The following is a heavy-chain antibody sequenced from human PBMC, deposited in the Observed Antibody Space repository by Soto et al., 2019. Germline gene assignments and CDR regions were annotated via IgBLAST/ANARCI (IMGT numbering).Heavy chain of an antibody. CDR2: IKQDGSEQ. V-gene: IGHV3-7*01. CDR3: ARDKSGYSYGYVDY. J-gene: IGHJ4*02. Sequence: EVQLVESGGGLVQPGGSLRLSCAASGFTFSSYWMSWVRQAPGKGLEWVANIKQDGSEQYYVDSVKGRFTISRDNAKNSLYLQMNSLRAEDTAVYYCARDKSGYSYGYVDYWGQGTLVTVSS. D-gene: IGHD5-18*01. CDR1: GFTFSSYW.